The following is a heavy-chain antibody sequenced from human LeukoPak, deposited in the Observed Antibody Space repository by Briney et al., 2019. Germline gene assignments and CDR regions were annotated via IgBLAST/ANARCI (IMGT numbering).Heavy chain of an antibody. CDR3: ARVRGVSHPFDY. CDR2: IKNDGSGI. Sequence: GGSLRLSCAASGFNFVNTWMHWVRQAPGKGLVWVACIKNDGSGIIYAHYVEGRFTISRDNARNTVYLQMNSLRAVDTAVYYCARVRGVSHPFDYWGQGTLVTVSS. D-gene: IGHD2-21*01. V-gene: IGHV3-74*01. CDR1: GFNFVNTW. J-gene: IGHJ4*02.